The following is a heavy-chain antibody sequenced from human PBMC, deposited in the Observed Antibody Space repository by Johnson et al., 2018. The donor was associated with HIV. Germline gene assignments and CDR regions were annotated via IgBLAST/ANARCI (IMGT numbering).Heavy chain of an antibody. Sequence: QEKLVESGGGLVKPGGSLRLSCTISGFSFSDYYMSWFRQAPGKGLEWLSYISVTGSTIYYAASVKGQFTISRDNDKNSVYLQMNSPTAEDTAVYYCARESLTTSDAFDMWGQGTMVTVSS. CDR2: ISVTGSTI. D-gene: IGHD1-1*01. J-gene: IGHJ3*02. CDR3: ARESLTTSDAFDM. CDR1: GFSFSDYY. V-gene: IGHV3-11*04.